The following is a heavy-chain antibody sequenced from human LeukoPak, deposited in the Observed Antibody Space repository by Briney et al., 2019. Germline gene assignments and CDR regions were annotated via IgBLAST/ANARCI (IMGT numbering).Heavy chain of an antibody. J-gene: IGHJ4*02. CDR3: AKDMNTVTTTFDY. V-gene: IGHV3-30*18. Sequence: GGSLRLSCAASGFTVSSNYMSWVRQAPGKGLEWVAVISNDATKKYYADSVKGRSTISRDNSENTLYLQMNSLRAEDTAVYYCAKDMNTVTTTFDYWGQGTLVTVSS. D-gene: IGHD4-17*01. CDR2: ISNDATKK. CDR1: GFTVSSNY.